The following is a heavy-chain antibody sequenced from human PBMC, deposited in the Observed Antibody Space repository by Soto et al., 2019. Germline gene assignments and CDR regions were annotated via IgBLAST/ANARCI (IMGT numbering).Heavy chain of an antibody. Sequence: EVQLVESGGGLVQPGGSLRLSCTASRFTFSSYWMSWVRQAPGKGLEWVANIKQDGSEKYYVDSVKGRFTISRDNAKNSLYLQMNSLRAEDTAVYYCAREQWLDYWGQGTLVTVSS. CDR1: RFTFSSYW. D-gene: IGHD6-19*01. CDR2: IKQDGSEK. CDR3: AREQWLDY. J-gene: IGHJ4*02. V-gene: IGHV3-7*01.